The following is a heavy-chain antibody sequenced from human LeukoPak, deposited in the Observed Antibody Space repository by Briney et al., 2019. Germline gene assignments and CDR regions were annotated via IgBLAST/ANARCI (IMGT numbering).Heavy chain of an antibody. J-gene: IGHJ4*02. CDR1: GGSISSYY. CDR2: IYYSGST. Sequence: PSETLSLTCTVSGGSISSYYWSWIRQPPGKGLEGIGYIYYSGSTNYNPSLKSRGTISVDTSKDQFSLKLSSVTAADTAVYYCARVPRYCSSTSCPAPYFDYWPQGTLVTVSS. D-gene: IGHD2-2*01. V-gene: IGHV4-59*13. CDR3: ARVPRYCSSTSCPAPYFDY.